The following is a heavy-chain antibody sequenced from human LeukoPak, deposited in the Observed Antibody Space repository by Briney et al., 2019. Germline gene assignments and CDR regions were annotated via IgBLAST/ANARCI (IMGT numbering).Heavy chain of an antibody. V-gene: IGHV3-30*18. CDR2: VSYDGSKK. D-gene: IGHD3-22*01. Sequence: GESLKISCAASGFTFSSYGMHWVRQPPGKGLEWVGFVSYDGSKKFYADFVKGRFSISRDNSKNTLYVQMNSLGAEDTALYYCAKLGFDSSGSHSLVDYWGRGTPVTVSS. CDR1: GFTFSSYG. J-gene: IGHJ4*02. CDR3: AKLGFDSSGSHSLVDY.